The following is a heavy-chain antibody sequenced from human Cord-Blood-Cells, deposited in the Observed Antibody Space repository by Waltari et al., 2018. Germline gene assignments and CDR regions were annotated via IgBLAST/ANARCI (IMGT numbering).Heavy chain of an antibody. CDR2: IIPILGIA. V-gene: IGHV1-69*09. Sequence: QVQLVQSGAEVKKPGSSVKVSCKASGGTFSSYAISWVRQAPGQGLEWMGRIIPILGIANYAQKFQGRVTITADKSTSTAYMELSSLRSEDTAVYYCAREVKGRPPDAFDIWGQGTMVTVSS. CDR3: AREVKGRPPDAFDI. CDR1: GGTFSSYA. J-gene: IGHJ3*02.